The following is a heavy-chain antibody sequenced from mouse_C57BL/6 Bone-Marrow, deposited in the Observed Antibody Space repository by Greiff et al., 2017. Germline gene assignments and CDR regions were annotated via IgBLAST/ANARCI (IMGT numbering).Heavy chain of an antibody. CDR3: ARYNYYGYDDLAY. CDR2: IRNKANGYTT. D-gene: IGHD2-2*01. J-gene: IGHJ3*01. V-gene: IGHV7-3*01. CDR1: GFTFTDYY. Sequence: EVQLVESGGGLVQPGGSLSLSCAASGFTFTDYYMSWVRQPPGKALEWLGFIRNKANGYTTEYSASVKGRFTISRDNSQSILYLQMNALRAEDSATYYCARYNYYGYDDLAYWGQGTLVTVSA.